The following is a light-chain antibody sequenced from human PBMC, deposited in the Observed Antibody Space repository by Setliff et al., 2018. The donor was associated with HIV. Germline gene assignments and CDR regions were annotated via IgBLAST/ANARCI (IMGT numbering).Light chain of an antibody. CDR2: DVS. CDR3: CSYAGSYKV. J-gene: IGLJ1*01. CDR1: SSDVGGYNY. V-gene: IGLV2-11*01. Sequence: LTQPRSVSGSPGQSVTISCTGTSSDVGGYNYVSWYQQHPGKAPKLMIYDVSKRPSGVPDRFSGSKSGYTASLTISGLQAEDEADYYCCSYAGSYKVFGTGTKVTVL.